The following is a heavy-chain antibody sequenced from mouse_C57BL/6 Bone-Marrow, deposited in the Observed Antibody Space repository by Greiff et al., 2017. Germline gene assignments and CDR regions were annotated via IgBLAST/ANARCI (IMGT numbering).Heavy chain of an antibody. CDR3: TRRTTVVAPYAMDY. J-gene: IGHJ4*01. V-gene: IGHV8-12*01. CDR1: GFSLSTSGMG. Sequence: QVQLKESGPGILQSSQTLSLTCSFSGFSLSTSGMGVSWIRQPSGKGLEWLAHIYWDDDTRSNPSLKSRLTISKDTSRNQVFLKITSVDTADTATYYGTRRTTVVAPYAMDYWGQGTSVTVSS. D-gene: IGHD1-1*01. CDR2: IYWDDDT.